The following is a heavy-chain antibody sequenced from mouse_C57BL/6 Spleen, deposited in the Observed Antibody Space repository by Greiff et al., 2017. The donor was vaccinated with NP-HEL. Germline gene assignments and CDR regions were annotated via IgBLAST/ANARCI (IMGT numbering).Heavy chain of an antibody. Sequence: QVQLQQPGAELVKPGASVKLSCKASGYTFTSYWMHWVKQRPGQGLEWIGMIHPNSGSTNYNEKFKSKATLTVDKSSSTAYMQLSSLTSEDSAVYYCAIHYGSSYDWYFDVWGTGTTVTVSS. CDR3: AIHYGSSYDWYFDV. D-gene: IGHD1-1*01. J-gene: IGHJ1*03. CDR2: IHPNSGST. CDR1: GYTFTSYW. V-gene: IGHV1-64*01.